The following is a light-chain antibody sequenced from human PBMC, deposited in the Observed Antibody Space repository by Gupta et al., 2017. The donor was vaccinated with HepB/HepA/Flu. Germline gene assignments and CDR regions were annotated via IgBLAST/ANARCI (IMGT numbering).Light chain of an antibody. CDR3: QLYKNWPPLT. J-gene: IGKJ4*01. Sequence: EIVMTQSPATLSVSPGERATRSCRASQSVSSNLAWYQQKPGQVPRLLISGASIRATGTPAMFRGSWYGIQFTLTISSRQLEDFALYHSQLYKNWPPLTFSGPTKVEIK. CDR2: GAS. CDR1: QSVSSN. V-gene: IGKV3-15*01.